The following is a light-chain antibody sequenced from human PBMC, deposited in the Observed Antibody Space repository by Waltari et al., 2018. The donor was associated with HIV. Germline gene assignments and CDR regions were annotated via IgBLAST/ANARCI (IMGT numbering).Light chain of an antibody. Sequence: QSVLTQPPSVSATPGQRVTISCSGSSSNIGNNIVTWYQQLPGTAPKLIIYGNDERPSGVPDRVSGSKSGTSASLAISWLQSEDEADYYCATWDDSLNGPLFGGGTKLTVL. CDR3: ATWDDSLNGPL. J-gene: IGLJ2*01. CDR2: GND. V-gene: IGLV1-44*01. CDR1: SSNIGNNI.